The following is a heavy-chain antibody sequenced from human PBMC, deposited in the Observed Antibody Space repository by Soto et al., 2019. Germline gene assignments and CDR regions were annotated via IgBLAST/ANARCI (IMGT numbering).Heavy chain of an antibody. Sequence: GGSLRLSCAASGFTFSSYEMNWVRQAPGKGLEWVSYISSSGSTIYYADSVKGRFTISRDNAKNSLYLEMNSLRAEDTAVYYCARDPGRDIVVVVAATHGYYFDYWGQGTLVTVSS. V-gene: IGHV3-48*03. CDR1: GFTFSSYE. D-gene: IGHD2-15*01. CDR3: ARDPGRDIVVVVAATHGYYFDY. J-gene: IGHJ4*02. CDR2: ISSSGSTI.